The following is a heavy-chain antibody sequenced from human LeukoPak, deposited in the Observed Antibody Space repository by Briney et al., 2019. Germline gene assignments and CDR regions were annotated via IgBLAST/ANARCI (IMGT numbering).Heavy chain of an antibody. CDR2: IRYDGSNK. Sequence: GGSLRLSCAASGFTFSSYGMHWVRQAPGKGLEWVAFIRYDGSNKYYADSVKGRFTISRDNSKNTLYLQMNSLRAEDTAVYYCAKAGGAMVRGVISYFDYWGQGTLVTVSS. D-gene: IGHD3-10*01. J-gene: IGHJ4*02. V-gene: IGHV3-30*02. CDR1: GFTFSSYG. CDR3: AKAGGAMVRGVISYFDY.